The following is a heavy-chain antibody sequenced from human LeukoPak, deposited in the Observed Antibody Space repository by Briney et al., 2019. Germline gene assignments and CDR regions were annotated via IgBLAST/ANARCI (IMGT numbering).Heavy chain of an antibody. J-gene: IGHJ6*02. D-gene: IGHD4-17*01. CDR3: VLDGDSYYYYGMDV. CDR1: GFTFSDYY. V-gene: IGHV3-11*01. Sequence: PGGSLRLSCAASGFTFSDYYMSWIRQAPGKGLEWVSYISSSGSTIYYADSVKGRFTISRDNAKNSLYPQMNSLRAEDTAVYYCVLDGDSYYYYGMDVWSQGTTVTVSS. CDR2: ISSSGSTI.